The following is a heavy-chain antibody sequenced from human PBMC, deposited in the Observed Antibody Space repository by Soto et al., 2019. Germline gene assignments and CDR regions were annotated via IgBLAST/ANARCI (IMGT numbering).Heavy chain of an antibody. CDR1: GITFSNYE. Sequence: GGSLRLSCEASGITFSNYEMNWLRQAPGKRLEWVSYISSSGSNIYYADSVKGRFTVSRDNAKNSLNLQMNSLRDEDTAVYYCARDELGGYFDYWGQGTLVTVSS. V-gene: IGHV3-48*03. D-gene: IGHD6-6*01. CDR2: ISSSGSNI. CDR3: ARDELGGYFDY. J-gene: IGHJ4*03.